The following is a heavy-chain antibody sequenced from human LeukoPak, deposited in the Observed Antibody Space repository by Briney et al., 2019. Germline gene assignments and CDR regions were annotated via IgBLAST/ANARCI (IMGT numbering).Heavy chain of an antibody. CDR2: IYYSGST. Sequence: PSETLSLTCTVSGGSISNYYWSWIRQPPGKGLEWIGYIYYSGSTNYNPSLKSRVTISVDTSKNQFSLKLSSVTAADTAVYYCARRKGVRWLQSGVLDVWGKGTTVTISP. CDR3: ARRKGVRWLQSGVLDV. CDR1: GGSISNYY. V-gene: IGHV4-59*12. D-gene: IGHD5-24*01. J-gene: IGHJ6*04.